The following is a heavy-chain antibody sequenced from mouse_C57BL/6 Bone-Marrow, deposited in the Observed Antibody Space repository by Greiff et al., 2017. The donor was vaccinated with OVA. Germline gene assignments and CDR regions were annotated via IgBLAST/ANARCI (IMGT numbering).Heavy chain of an antibody. D-gene: IGHD1-1*01. CDR1: GFNIKNTY. Sequence: EVQLVESVAELVRPGASVKLSCTASGFNIKNTYMHWVKQRPEQGLEWIGRIDPANGNTKYASKFQGKATITADTSSNTAYLQLSSLTSEDTAIYYCARSGGYYGSSYYWYFDVWGTGTTVTVSS. CDR3: ARSGGYYGSSYYWYFDV. V-gene: IGHV14-3*01. CDR2: IDPANGNT. J-gene: IGHJ1*03.